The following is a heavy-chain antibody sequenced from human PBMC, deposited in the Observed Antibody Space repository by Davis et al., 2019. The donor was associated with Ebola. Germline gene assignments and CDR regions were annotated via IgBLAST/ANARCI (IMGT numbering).Heavy chain of an antibody. Sequence: GGSLRLSCAASGFTFSSYAMHWVRQAPGKGLEWVAVISYDGSNKYYADSVKGRFTISRHNSKNTLYLQMNSLRAEDTAVYYCARFSGSYSHWGQGTLVTVSS. CDR1: GFTFSSYA. D-gene: IGHD1-26*01. V-gene: IGHV3-30*14. CDR3: ARFSGSYSH. CDR2: ISYDGSNK. J-gene: IGHJ4*02.